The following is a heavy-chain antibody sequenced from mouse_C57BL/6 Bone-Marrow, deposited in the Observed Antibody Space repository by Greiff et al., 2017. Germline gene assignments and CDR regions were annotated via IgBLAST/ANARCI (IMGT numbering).Heavy chain of an antibody. D-gene: IGHD1-1*01. J-gene: IGHJ1*03. V-gene: IGHV1-85*01. CDR3: AIFEFDGSSGDWYFDV. CDR2: IYPRDGST. Sequence: QVPLQQSGPELVKPGASVKLSCKASGYTFTSYDINWVTQRPGQGLEWIGWIYPRDGSTKYNEKFKGKATLTVDTSSSRSYMGLHSLPSEYSAVYFCAIFEFDGSSGDWYFDVWGTGTTVTVSS. CDR1: GYTFTSYD.